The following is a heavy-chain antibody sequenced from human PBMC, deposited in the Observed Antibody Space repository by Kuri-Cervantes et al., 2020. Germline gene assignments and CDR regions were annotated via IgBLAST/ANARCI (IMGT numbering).Heavy chain of an antibody. CDR3: AREISGVRYFDWTCGMDV. V-gene: IGHV1-18*04. Sequence: ASVKVSCKASGYTFTGYYMHWVRQAPGQGLEWMGWISAYNGNTNYAQKLQGRVTMTTDTSTSTAYMELRSLRSDDTAVYYCAREISGVRYFDWTCGMDVWGQGTTVTVYS. CDR2: ISAYNGNT. CDR1: GYTFTGYY. D-gene: IGHD3-9*01. J-gene: IGHJ6*02.